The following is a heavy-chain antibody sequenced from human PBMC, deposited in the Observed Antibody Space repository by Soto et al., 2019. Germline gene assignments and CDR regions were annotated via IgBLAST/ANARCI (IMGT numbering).Heavy chain of an antibody. Sequence: ASVKVSCKASGYAFASYGINWVRQAPGQGLEWMGWISPHNGNTNYEQNLQGRITMTTDTSTSTAFMDLRSLRSDDTAVYYCATSLDCTSGWEFDYWGQGTLVTVSS. J-gene: IGHJ4*02. CDR3: ATSLDCTSGWEFDY. V-gene: IGHV1-18*01. CDR2: ISPHNGNT. D-gene: IGHD6-19*01. CDR1: GYAFASYG.